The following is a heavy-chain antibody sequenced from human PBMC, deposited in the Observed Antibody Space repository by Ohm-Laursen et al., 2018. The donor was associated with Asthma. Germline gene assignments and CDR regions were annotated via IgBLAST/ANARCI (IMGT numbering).Heavy chain of an antibody. Sequence: GTLSLTCAVSGASVGDSTWSWSWIRQPPGSELEFIAYMSYRGGINYNPSLQSRVTLSIDTSKNEVSLRLISVTAADTALYFCARLDWVQSMFDTWGQGNLVTVSS. J-gene: IGHJ5*02. CDR2: MSYRGGI. CDR1: GASVGDSTWS. V-gene: IGHV4-61*01. D-gene: IGHD3-9*01. CDR3: ARLDWVQSMFDT.